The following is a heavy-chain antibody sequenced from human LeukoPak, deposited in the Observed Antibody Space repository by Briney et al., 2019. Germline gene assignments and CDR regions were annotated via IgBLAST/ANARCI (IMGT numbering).Heavy chain of an antibody. CDR3: ARIPQPLPTDIAVSAFDI. D-gene: IGHD6-19*01. CDR1: GGSISSSNW. V-gene: IGHV4-4*02. CDR2: IYHSGST. J-gene: IGHJ3*02. Sequence: SETLSLTCAVSGGSISSSNWWSWVRRPPGKGLEWIGEIYHSGSTNYNPSLKSRVTISVDKSKNQFSLKLSSVTAADTAVYYCARIPQPLPTDIAVSAFDIWGQGTMVTVSS.